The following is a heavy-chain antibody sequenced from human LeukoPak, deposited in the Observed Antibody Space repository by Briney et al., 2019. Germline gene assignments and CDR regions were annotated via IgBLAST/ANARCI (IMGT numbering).Heavy chain of an antibody. CDR3: AKDQLHGDTYGNLDY. V-gene: IGHV3-23*01. D-gene: IGHD5-18*01. J-gene: IGHJ4*02. CDR1: GFTFSNFA. Sequence: PGGSLRLSCGASGFTFSNFAMNWVRQPPGKGLEWVSVISDSGGIRNYADSVKGRFTISRDNSKNTLYLEMNSLRAEDTAIYYCAKDQLHGDTYGNLDYWGQGTLVTVSS. CDR2: ISDSGGIR.